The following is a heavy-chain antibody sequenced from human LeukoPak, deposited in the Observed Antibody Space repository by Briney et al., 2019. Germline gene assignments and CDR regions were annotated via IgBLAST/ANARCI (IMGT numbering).Heavy chain of an antibody. CDR2: ISSSGSTI. Sequence: PGGSLRLSCAASGFTFSSYEMNWVRQAPGKGLEWVSYISSSGSTIYYADSVKGRFTISRDNAKNSLYLQMNSLRAEDTAVYYCARSVILTGYYKPESYYFDYWGQGTLVTVSS. D-gene: IGHD3-9*01. V-gene: IGHV3-48*03. CDR1: GFTFSSYE. CDR3: ARSVILTGYYKPESYYFDY. J-gene: IGHJ4*02.